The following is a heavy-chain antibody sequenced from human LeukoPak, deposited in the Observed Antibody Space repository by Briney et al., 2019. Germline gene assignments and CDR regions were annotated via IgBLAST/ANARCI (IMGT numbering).Heavy chain of an antibody. V-gene: IGHV3-23*01. CDR1: GFTFSSYA. Sequence: PGGSLRLSCAASGFTFSSYAMSWVRQAPGKGLEWVSAISGSGGSTYYADSVKGRFTISRDNSKNTPYLQMNSLRAEVTAVYYCAKVVPMYYYDSSGYTWGQGTLVTVSS. CDR3: AKVVPMYYYDSSGYT. CDR2: ISGSGGST. J-gene: IGHJ4*02. D-gene: IGHD3-22*01.